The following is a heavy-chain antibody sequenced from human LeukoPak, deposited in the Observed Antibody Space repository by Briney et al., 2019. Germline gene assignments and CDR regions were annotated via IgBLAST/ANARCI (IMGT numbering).Heavy chain of an antibody. CDR2: MNPNSGNT. Sequence: ASVKVSCKASGYTFTSYDINWVRQATGQGLEWMGWMNPNSGNTGYAQKFQGRITMTRNSPISTGYMELSSLRSEDTAVYYCARKFLGSRGYYFDYWGQGTLVTVSS. J-gene: IGHJ4*02. D-gene: IGHD3-10*01. CDR1: GYTFTSYD. V-gene: IGHV1-8*01. CDR3: ARKFLGSRGYYFDY.